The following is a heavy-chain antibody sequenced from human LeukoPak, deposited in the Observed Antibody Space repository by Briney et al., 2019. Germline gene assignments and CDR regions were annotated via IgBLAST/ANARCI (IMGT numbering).Heavy chain of an antibody. V-gene: IGHV5-51*01. CDR1: GYSFTSYW. CDR3: AISTASRIAAAGKGKNYYYYGMDV. Sequence: GESLKISCKGSGYSFTSYWIGWVRQMPGKGLEWMGIIYPGDSDTRYSPSFQGQVTISADKSISTAYLQWSSLKASDTAMYYCAISTASRIAAAGKGKNYYYYGMDVWGQGTTVTVSS. J-gene: IGHJ6*02. D-gene: IGHD6-13*01. CDR2: IYPGDSDT.